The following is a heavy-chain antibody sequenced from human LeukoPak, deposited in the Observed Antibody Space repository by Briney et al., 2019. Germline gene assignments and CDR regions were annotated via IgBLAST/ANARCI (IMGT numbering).Heavy chain of an antibody. CDR1: GFTFSSYS. Sequence: NSGGSLRLSCAASGFTFSSYSMNWVRQAPGKGLEWVSSISSSSSYIYYADSVKGRFTISRDNAKNSLYLQMNSLRAEDTAVYYCARVEGLEYDSSGYYYTFDYWGQGTLVTVSS. CDR3: ARVEGLEYDSSGYYYTFDY. V-gene: IGHV3-21*01. CDR2: ISSSSSYI. D-gene: IGHD3-22*01. J-gene: IGHJ4*02.